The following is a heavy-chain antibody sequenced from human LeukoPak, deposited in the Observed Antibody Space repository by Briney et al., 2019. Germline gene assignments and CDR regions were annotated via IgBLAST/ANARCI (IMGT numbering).Heavy chain of an antibody. CDR3: ARDGKGDYGDYYYYYMDV. J-gene: IGHJ6*03. D-gene: IGHD4-17*01. Sequence: GASVKVSCKASGYTFTSYYMHWVRQAPGQGLEWMGIINPSGGSTSYAQKFQGRVTMTRDMSTSTVYMELSSLRSEDTAVYYCARDGKGDYGDYYYYYMDVWGKGTTVTISS. CDR1: GYTFTSYY. V-gene: IGHV1-46*01. CDR2: INPSGGST.